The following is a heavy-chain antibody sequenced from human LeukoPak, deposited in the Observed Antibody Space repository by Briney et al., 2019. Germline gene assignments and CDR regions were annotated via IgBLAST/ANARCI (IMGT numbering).Heavy chain of an antibody. CDR3: ARVVRYYYGSGSPATYFDY. Sequence: SETLSLTCAVSGGSISSGGYSWSWIRQPPGKGLEWIGYIYHSGSTYYNPSLKSRVTISVDRSKNQFSLKLSSVTAADTAVYYCARVVRYYYGSGSPATYFDYWGQGTLVTVSS. D-gene: IGHD3-10*01. CDR2: IYHSGST. CDR1: GGSISSGGYS. V-gene: IGHV4-30-2*01. J-gene: IGHJ4*02.